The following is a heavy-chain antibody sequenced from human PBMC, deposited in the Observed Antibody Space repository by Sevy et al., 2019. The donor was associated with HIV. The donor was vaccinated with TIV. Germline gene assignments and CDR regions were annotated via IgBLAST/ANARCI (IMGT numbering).Heavy chain of an antibody. CDR2: IKPDGSDK. CDR3: VQGGGGH. Sequence: GSLRLSCAASGFIFSNSWMGWVRQAPGRGLECVAAIKPDGSDKYYVDSVKGRFIVSRANAKNSLFLQMNSLRDEDTAVYYWVQGGGGHWGQGALVTVSS. J-gene: IGHJ4*02. V-gene: IGHV3-7*01. CDR1: GFIFSNSW. D-gene: IGHD3-16*01.